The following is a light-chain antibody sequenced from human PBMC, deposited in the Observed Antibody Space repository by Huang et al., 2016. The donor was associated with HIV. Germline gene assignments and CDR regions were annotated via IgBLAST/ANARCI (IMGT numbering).Light chain of an antibody. CDR1: KGISSY. CDR3: QQVNSYPLT. Sequence: IQLTQSPSSLSASVGDRVTITCRASKGISSYLAWYHQKPGKAPKLLIYAASTLQSGVPSRFSGSGSGTDFTLIISSLQPEDFATYYCQQVNSYPLTFGGGTKVEIK. V-gene: IGKV1-9*01. J-gene: IGKJ4*01. CDR2: AAS.